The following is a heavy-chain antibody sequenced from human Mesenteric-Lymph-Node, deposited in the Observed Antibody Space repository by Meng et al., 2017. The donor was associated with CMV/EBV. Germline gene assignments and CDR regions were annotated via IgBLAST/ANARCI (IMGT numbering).Heavy chain of an antibody. Sequence: SGFSLRTSGVGVGWIRQPPGKALEWLALIYWDDDKRYSPSLKSRLTITKDTSKNQVVLTMTNMDPVDTATYYCAHRTIANWGPIFDYWGQGTLVTVSS. CDR2: IYWDDDK. CDR3: AHRTIANWGPIFDY. J-gene: IGHJ4*02. D-gene: IGHD7-27*01. CDR1: GFSLRTSGVG. V-gene: IGHV2-5*02.